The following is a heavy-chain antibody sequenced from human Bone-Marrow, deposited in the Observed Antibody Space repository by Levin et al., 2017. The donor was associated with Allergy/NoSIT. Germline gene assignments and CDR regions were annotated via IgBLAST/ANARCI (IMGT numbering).Heavy chain of an antibody. D-gene: IGHD5-24*01. CDR2: ISGSGGST. J-gene: IGHJ4*02. CDR1: GFTFSSYA. V-gene: IGHV3-23*01. CDR3: AKDLEGDGYDCEGFDY. Sequence: GGSLRLSCAASGFTFSSYAMSWVRQAPGKGLEWVSAISGSGGSTYYADSVKGRFTISRDNSKNTLYLQMNSLRAEDTAVYYCAKDLEGDGYDCEGFDYWGQGTLVTVSS.